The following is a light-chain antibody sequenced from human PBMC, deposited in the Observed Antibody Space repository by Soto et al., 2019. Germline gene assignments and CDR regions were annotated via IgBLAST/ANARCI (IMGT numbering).Light chain of an antibody. CDR3: QQYKNWPPIT. Sequence: EIVMTQSPATLSVSPGERATLSCRASQSIRNNLAWYQQKLGQAPRLLIYSASIRATGIPARFSGSGSGTEFTLTISSLQSEDVAVYYCQQYKNWPPITFGGGTKVEIK. CDR2: SAS. CDR1: QSIRNN. V-gene: IGKV3-15*01. J-gene: IGKJ4*01.